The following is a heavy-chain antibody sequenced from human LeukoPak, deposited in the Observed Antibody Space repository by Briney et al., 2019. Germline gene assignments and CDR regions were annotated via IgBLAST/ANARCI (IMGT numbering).Heavy chain of an antibody. Sequence: GGSLRLSCAASGFTFSSYEMNWVRQAPGKGLEWVSYISSSGSTIYYADSVKGRFTISRDNAKNSLYLQMNSLRAEDTAVYYCASSPSTTVTTLFDYWGQGTLLTVSS. CDR1: GFTFSSYE. D-gene: IGHD4-17*01. CDR3: ASSPSTTVTTLFDY. CDR2: ISSSGSTI. J-gene: IGHJ4*02. V-gene: IGHV3-48*03.